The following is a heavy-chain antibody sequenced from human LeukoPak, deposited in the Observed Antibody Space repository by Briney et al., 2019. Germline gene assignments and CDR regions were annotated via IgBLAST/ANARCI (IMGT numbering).Heavy chain of an antibody. CDR1: GFTFSSYA. J-gene: IGHJ5*02. Sequence: GGSLRLSCAASGFTFSSYAMSWVRQAPGKGLEWVSAISSSGGGTYHADSVKGRFTISRDNSKNTLYLQMNSLSGEDTAVYYCATWRDKAAVSWGQGTLVTVSS. CDR2: ISSSGGGT. V-gene: IGHV3-23*01. D-gene: IGHD6-13*01. CDR3: ATWRDKAAVS.